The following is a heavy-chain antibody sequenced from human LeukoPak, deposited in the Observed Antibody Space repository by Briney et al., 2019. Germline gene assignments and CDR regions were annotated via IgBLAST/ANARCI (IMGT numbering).Heavy chain of an antibody. Sequence: SETLSLTCAVYGGSFSGYYWSWIRQPPGKGLEWIGEINHSGSTNYNPSLKGRVTISVDTSKNQFSLKLSSVTAADTAVYYCARGNYVWDAFDIWGQGTMVTVSS. CDR1: GGSFSGYY. V-gene: IGHV4-34*01. CDR2: INHSGST. D-gene: IGHD3-16*01. J-gene: IGHJ3*02. CDR3: ARGNYVWDAFDI.